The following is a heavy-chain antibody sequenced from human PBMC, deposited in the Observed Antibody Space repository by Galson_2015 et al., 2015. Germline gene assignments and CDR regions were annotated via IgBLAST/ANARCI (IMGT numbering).Heavy chain of an antibody. V-gene: IGHV4-38-2*02. CDR1: GYSISSGYY. CDR2: IYHSGST. Sequence: ETLSLTCAVSGYSISSGYYWGWIRQPPGKGLEWIGSIYHSGSTYYNPSLKSRVTISVDTSKNQFSLKLSSVTAADTAVYYCAREAVGATTLGFDYWGQGTLVTVSS. CDR3: AREAVGATTLGFDY. D-gene: IGHD1-26*01. J-gene: IGHJ4*02.